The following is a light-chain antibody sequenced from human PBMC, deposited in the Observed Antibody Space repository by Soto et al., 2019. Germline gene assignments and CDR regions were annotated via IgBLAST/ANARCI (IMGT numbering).Light chain of an antibody. CDR2: DVS. CDR3: CSYTSSSTYG. CDR1: SSDVGGYNY. V-gene: IGLV2-14*03. J-gene: IGLJ1*01. Sequence: QSVLTQPASVSGSPGQSITISCTGTSSDVGGYNYVSWYQQHPGKAPKLMLYDVSNRPSGVSDRFSGSKSGNTASLTISGLQAEDEGDYYCCSYTSSSTYGFGTGTKVTVL.